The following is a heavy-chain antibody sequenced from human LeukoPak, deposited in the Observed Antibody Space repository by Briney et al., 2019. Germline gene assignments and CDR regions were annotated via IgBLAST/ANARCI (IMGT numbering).Heavy chain of an antibody. CDR3: ARTPPAAFKFDY. D-gene: IGHD6-13*01. CDR1: GGTFSSYA. J-gene: IGHJ4*02. Sequence: SVKVSCKASGGTFSSYAISWVRQAPGQGLEWMGRIIPILGIANYAQKFQGRATITADKSTSTAYMELSSLRSEDTAVYYCARTPPAAFKFDYWGQGTLVTVSS. CDR2: IIPILGIA. V-gene: IGHV1-69*04.